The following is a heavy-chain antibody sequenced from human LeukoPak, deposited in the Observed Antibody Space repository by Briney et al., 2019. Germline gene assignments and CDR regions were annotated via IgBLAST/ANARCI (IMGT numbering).Heavy chain of an antibody. Sequence: ASVKVSCKASAYSFNNYYIHWVRQAPGQGLEWMGRINPSGDSTTYSQKLQDRATLTWDTSTNTVYMELSSLRSEDTAIYYCARTLVGYNYLDYWGQGTLVTVSS. CDR2: INPSGDST. CDR3: ARTLVGYNYLDY. V-gene: IGHV1-46*02. J-gene: IGHJ4*02. CDR1: AYSFNNYY. D-gene: IGHD5-24*01.